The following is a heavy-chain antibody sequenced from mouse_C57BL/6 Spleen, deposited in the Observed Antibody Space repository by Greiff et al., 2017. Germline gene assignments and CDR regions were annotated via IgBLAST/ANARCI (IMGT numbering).Heavy chain of an antibody. D-gene: IGHD2-3*01. V-gene: IGHV5-9-1*02. Sequence: EVMLVESGEGLVKPGGSLKLSCAASGFTFSSYAMSWVRQTPEKRLEWVAYISSGGDYIYYADTVKGRFTISRDNARNTLYLQMSSLKSEDTAMYYCTRDRIYDGYYGFAYWGQGTLVTVSA. CDR2: ISSGGDYI. CDR3: TRDRIYDGYYGFAY. CDR1: GFTFSSYA. J-gene: IGHJ3*01.